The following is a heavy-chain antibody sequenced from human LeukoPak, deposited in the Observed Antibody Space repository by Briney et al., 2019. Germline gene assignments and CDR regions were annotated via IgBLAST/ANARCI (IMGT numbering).Heavy chain of an antibody. D-gene: IGHD3-16*01. J-gene: IGHJ4*02. CDR2: ISAYNGNT. CDR1: GYTFTSYG. V-gene: IGHV1-18*01. CDR3: ARDREGGVIYVPGDY. Sequence: ASVKVSCKASGYTFTSYGISWVRQAPGQGLEWMGWISAYNGNTNYAQKLQGRVTMTTDTSTSTAYMELRNLRSDDRAVYYCARDREGGVIYVPGDYWGQGTLVTVSS.